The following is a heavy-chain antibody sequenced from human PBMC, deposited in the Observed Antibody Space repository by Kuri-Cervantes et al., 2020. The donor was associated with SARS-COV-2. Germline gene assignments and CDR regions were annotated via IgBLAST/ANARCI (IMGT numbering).Heavy chain of an antibody. CDR2: IKQDGSEK. CDR1: GFTFSSYW. D-gene: IGHD2-2*01. V-gene: IGHV3-7*04. CDR3: ARGDIVVVPRPYYYYMDV. J-gene: IGHJ6*03. Sequence: GGSLRLSCAASGFTFSSYWMSWVRQAPGKGLEWVANIKQDGSEKYYADSVKGRFTISRDNSKNTLYLQMNSLRAEDTAVYYCARGDIVVVPRPYYYYMDVWGKGTTVTVSS.